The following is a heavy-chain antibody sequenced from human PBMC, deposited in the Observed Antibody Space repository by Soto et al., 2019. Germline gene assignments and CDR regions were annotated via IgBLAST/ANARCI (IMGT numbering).Heavy chain of an antibody. Sequence: QVQLVESGGGVVQPGRSLRLSCAASGFTFSSYGMHWVRQAPGKGLEWVAVIWYDGSNKYYADSVKGRFTISRDNSKNTFYLKINSRRPEDRVVFYCARVFLVTPPRLIDYWGQGPLVTVPS. V-gene: IGHV3-33*01. D-gene: IGHD2-15*01. CDR1: GFTFSSYG. CDR3: ARVFLVTPPRLIDY. J-gene: IGHJ4*02. CDR2: IWYDGSNK.